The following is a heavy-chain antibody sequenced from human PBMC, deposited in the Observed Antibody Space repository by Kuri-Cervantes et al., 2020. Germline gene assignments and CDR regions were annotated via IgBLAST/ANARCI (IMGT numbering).Heavy chain of an antibody. Sequence: GESLKISCAASGFTFSSYAMHWVRQAPGKGLEWVAVISYDGSNKYYADSVKGRFTISRDNSKNTLYLQMNSLRAEDTAVYYCAGSTKPSDRDWPYFDDWGQGTRVTVSS. CDR1: GFTFSSYA. V-gene: IGHV3-30-3*02. CDR2: ISYDGSNK. J-gene: IGHJ4*02. D-gene: IGHD3/OR15-3a*01. CDR3: AGSTKPSDRDWPYFDD.